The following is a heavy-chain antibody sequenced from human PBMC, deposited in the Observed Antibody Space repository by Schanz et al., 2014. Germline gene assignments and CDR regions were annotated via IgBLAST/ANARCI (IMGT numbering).Heavy chain of an antibody. V-gene: IGHV3-23*01. CDR3: AKDSRGSSFDMDV. Sequence: EVQLLESGGGLVQPGGSLRLSCAVSGFTFSSYAMSWVRQAPGKGLEWVSTISGGGGGYRPYADSVKGRFTISRDNSRNTVYLQMNSLRAEDTALYYCAKDSRGSSFDMDVWGQGTTVTVSS. J-gene: IGHJ6*02. CDR2: ISGGGGGYR. CDR1: GFTFSSYA. D-gene: IGHD1-26*01.